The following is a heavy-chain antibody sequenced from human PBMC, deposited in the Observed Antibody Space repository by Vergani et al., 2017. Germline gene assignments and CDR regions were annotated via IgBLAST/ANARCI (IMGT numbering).Heavy chain of an antibody. CDR2: INHSGST. V-gene: IGHV4-34*01. J-gene: IGHJ3*02. CDR3: AGEAEGSGWYWAAFDI. Sequence: QVQLQQWGAGLLKPSETLSLTCAVYGGSFSGYYWSWIRQPPGKGLEWIGEINHSGSTNYNPSLKSRVTISVDTSKNQFSLKLSSVTAADTAVYYCAGEAEGSGWYWAAFDIWGQGTMVTVSS. D-gene: IGHD6-19*01. CDR1: GGSFSGYY.